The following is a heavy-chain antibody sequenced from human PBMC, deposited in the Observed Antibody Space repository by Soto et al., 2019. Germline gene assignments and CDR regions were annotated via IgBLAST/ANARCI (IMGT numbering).Heavy chain of an antibody. Sequence: PSETLSLTCTVSGGSISANYWSWIRQSPVNGLEWIGYVYYSGSTVYNPSLKSRVSISADTSKNQFSLRLSSVTAADTAVYYCARDDQSCHYGTCSWHFNYWGQGALVTVSS. J-gene: IGHJ4*02. V-gene: IGHV4-59*01. D-gene: IGHD2-15*01. CDR1: GGSISANY. CDR3: ARDDQSCHYGTCSWHFNY. CDR2: VYYSGST.